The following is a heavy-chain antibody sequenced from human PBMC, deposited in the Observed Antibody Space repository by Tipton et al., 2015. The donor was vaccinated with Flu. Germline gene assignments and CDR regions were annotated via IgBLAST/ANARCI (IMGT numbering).Heavy chain of an antibody. CDR2: INYNGGT. J-gene: IGHJ4*02. V-gene: IGHV4-59*01. D-gene: IGHD3-22*01. CDR3: ARAPYSDYDTSGSSFDY. Sequence: TLSLTCTVSGGSISSYYWTWIRQPAGKGLEWIGFINYNGGTDYNPSLKSRVTISVDTSKNQFSLRLSSVTAADTAVYYCARAPYSDYDTSGSSFDYWGQGTLVTVSS. CDR1: GGSISSYY.